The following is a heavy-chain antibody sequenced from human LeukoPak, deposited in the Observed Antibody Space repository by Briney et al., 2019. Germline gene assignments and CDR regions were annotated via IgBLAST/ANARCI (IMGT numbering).Heavy chain of an antibody. J-gene: IGHJ3*02. CDR3: ARTYYYGSGSYYDSRDAFDI. Sequence: PSETLSLTCTVSGYSISSGHYWGWIRQPPGKGLEWIGTIYQSGSTYFNPSLKSRVTILVDTAKNQFSLKLSSVTAADTAVYYCARTYYYGSGSYYDSRDAFDIWGQGTMVTISS. CDR2: IYQSGST. V-gene: IGHV4-38-2*02. CDR1: GYSISSGHY. D-gene: IGHD3-10*01.